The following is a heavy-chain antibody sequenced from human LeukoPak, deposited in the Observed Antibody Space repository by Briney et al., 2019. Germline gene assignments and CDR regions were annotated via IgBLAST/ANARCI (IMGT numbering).Heavy chain of an antibody. V-gene: IGHV5-51*01. J-gene: IGHJ6*03. CDR2: IYPGDSDT. D-gene: IGHD6-13*01. CDR3: ARQYSSSSGPYYYYMDV. Sequence: GESLKISCKGSGYSFTSYWIGWVRQMPGKGLEWMGIIYPGDSDTRYSPSFRGQVTISADKSISTAYLQWSSLKASDTAMYYCARQYSSSSGPYYYYMDVWGKGTTVTVSS. CDR1: GYSFTSYW.